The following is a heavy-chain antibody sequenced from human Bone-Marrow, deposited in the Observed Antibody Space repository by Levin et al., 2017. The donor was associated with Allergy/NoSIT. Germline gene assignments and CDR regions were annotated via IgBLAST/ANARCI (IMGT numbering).Heavy chain of an antibody. CDR2: INPNSGDT. Sequence: ASVKVSCKTSGYTFTGFHIHWVRQAPGQGLEWMGRINPNSGDTKYAQKFQGRVTMTRDTSISTAYMELNRLRSDDTAVYYCARRSSDYDFWSGYLNNWFDPWGQGTLVTVSS. D-gene: IGHD3-3*01. CDR3: ARRSSDYDFWSGYLNNWFDP. J-gene: IGHJ5*02. CDR1: GYTFTGFH. V-gene: IGHV1-2*06.